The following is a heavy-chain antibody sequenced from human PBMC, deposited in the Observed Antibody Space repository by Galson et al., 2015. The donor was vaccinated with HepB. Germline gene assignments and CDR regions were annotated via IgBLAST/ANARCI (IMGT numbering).Heavy chain of an antibody. D-gene: IGHD3-9*01. CDR1: GYTFTSYD. CDR2: MNPNSGNT. V-gene: IGHV1-8*01. Sequence: SVKVSCKASGYTFTSYDINWVRQATGQGLEWMGWMNPNSGNTGYAQKFQGRVTMTRNTSISTAYMELSSLRSEDTAVYYCARGLTHNGYYYYYMDVWGKGTTVTVSS. J-gene: IGHJ6*03. CDR3: ARGLTHNGYYYYYMDV.